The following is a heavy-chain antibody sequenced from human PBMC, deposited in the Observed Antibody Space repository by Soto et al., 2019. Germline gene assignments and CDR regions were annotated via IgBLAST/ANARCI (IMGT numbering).Heavy chain of an antibody. Sequence: GGSLRLSCAASGFTFSSDGMHWVRQAPGKGLEWVAVISYDGNEKYYADFVKGRFTISRDNSKEMLHLQMNSLRTEDTAVYYCAKQRMGYVEYCTTGTCYFDSWGQGTLVSVSS. V-gene: IGHV3-30*18. J-gene: IGHJ4*02. D-gene: IGHD2-8*01. CDR2: ISYDGNEK. CDR3: AKQRMGYVEYCTTGTCYFDS. CDR1: GFTFSSDG.